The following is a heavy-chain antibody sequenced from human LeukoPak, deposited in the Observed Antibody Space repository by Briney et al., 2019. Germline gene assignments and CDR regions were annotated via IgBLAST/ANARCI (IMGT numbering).Heavy chain of an antibody. J-gene: IGHJ4*02. CDR3: AKERKRDGYNYRILDY. V-gene: IGHV3-30*18. CDR1: GFTFSSYG. CDR2: ISYDGSNK. D-gene: IGHD5-24*01. Sequence: GGSLRLSCVASGFTFSSYGMHWVRQAPGKGLGWVAVISYDGSNKYYADSVKGRFTISRANSKNTLYLQMNSLRGEDTAVYYCAKERKRDGYNYRILDYWGQGTLVTVSS.